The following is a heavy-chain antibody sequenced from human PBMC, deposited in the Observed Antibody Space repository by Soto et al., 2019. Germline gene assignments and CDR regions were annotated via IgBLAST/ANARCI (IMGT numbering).Heavy chain of an antibody. J-gene: IGHJ5*02. CDR2: VYYNAIT. D-gene: IGHD6-13*01. CDR3: SRANIAAAVTIFDP. CDR1: GDSVSSGAYY. V-gene: IGHV4-61*08. Sequence: QVKLQESRPGLVKPSEPLFLTCTFSGDSVSSGAYYWSWVRQPPGKTLEWIGYVYYNAITNYDHSLTIRVTILVDTSKSEISLTLNSVTAADAAVYYCSRANIAAAVTIFDPWGQGVLVTVSA.